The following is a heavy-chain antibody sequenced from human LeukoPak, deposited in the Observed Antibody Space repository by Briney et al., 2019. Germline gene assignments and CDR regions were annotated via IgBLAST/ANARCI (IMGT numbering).Heavy chain of an antibody. CDR3: ARVGGYSYGYAFDY. V-gene: IGHV3-7*01. CDR2: IKQDGSEK. Sequence: GGSLRLSCAASGFTFISYWMSWVRQAPGKGLEWVANIKQDGSEKYYVDSVKGRFTISRDNVKNSLYLQVNSLRAEDTAVYYCARVGGYSYGYAFDYWGQGTLVTVSS. D-gene: IGHD5-18*01. CDR1: GFTFISYW. J-gene: IGHJ4*02.